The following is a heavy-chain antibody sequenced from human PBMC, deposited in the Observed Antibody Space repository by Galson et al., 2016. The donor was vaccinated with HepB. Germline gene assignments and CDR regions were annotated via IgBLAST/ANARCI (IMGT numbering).Heavy chain of an antibody. V-gene: IGHV6-1*01. Sequence: CAISGDSVSSNSAAWNWIRQSPSRGLEWLGGTYYRSKWYNDYAASVKGRITINPDTSKNQFSLQLNSVTPEDTAVYYCSYGFDIWGQGTMVTVSS. CDR2: TYYRSKWYN. CDR1: GDSVSSNSAA. D-gene: IGHD3-10*01. CDR3: SYGFDI. J-gene: IGHJ3*02.